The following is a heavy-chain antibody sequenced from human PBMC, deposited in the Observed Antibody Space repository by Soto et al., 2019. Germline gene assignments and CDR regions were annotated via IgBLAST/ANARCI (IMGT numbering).Heavy chain of an antibody. V-gene: IGHV1-69*13. CDR1: GGTFSSYA. CDR2: IIPIFGTA. D-gene: IGHD2-21*02. CDR3: ARGGGNSVYYYYGMDV. Sequence: SVKVSCKASGGTFSSYAISWVRQAPGQGLEWMGGIIPIFGTANYAQKFQGRVTITADESTSTAYMELSSLRSEDTAVYYCARGGGNSVYYYYGMDVWGQGTTVTVSS. J-gene: IGHJ6*02.